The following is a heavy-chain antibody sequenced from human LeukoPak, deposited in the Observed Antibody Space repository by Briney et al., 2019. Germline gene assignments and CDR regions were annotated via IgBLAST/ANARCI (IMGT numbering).Heavy chain of an antibody. CDR1: GYTFTSYD. V-gene: IGHV1-8*01. J-gene: IGHJ3*02. CDR3: LITFGGVIVTPDAFDI. CDR2: MNPNSGNT. D-gene: IGHD3-16*02. Sequence: RASVKVSCKASGYTFTSYDINWVRQATGQGLEWMGWMNPNSGNTGYAQKFQGRVTMTRNTSISTAYMELSSLRSEDTAVYYCLITFGGVIVTPDAFDIWGQGTMVTVSS.